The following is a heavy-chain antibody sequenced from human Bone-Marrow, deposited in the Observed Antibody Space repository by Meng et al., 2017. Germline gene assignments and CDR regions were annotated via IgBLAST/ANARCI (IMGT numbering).Heavy chain of an antibody. Sequence: QVQLQESGPGLVKPSETLSLTCAVSGGSISGSNWWSWARQPPGKGLEWIGEIHQSGNTNYNPTLKSRATISEDTAKNQFSLNLSSVTAADTAVYYCARQVNSDGYPRYFDFWGQGTLVTVSS. J-gene: IGHJ4*02. V-gene: IGHV4-4*02. CDR2: IHQSGNT. CDR1: GGSISGSNW. CDR3: ARQVNSDGYPRYFDF. D-gene: IGHD5-24*01.